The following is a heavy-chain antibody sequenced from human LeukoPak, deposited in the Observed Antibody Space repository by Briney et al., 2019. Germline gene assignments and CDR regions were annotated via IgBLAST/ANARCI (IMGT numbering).Heavy chain of an antibody. D-gene: IGHD3-3*01. CDR3: ARVYYDFWSGYSGAFDI. J-gene: IGHJ3*02. CDR2: IIPIFGTA. Sequence: SVKVSCKASGGTFCSYAISWVRQAPGQGLEWMGGIIPIFGTANYAQKFQGRVTITTDESTSTAYMELSSLRSEDTAVYYCARVYYDFWSGYSGAFDIWGQGTMVTVSS. CDR1: GGTFCSYA. V-gene: IGHV1-69*05.